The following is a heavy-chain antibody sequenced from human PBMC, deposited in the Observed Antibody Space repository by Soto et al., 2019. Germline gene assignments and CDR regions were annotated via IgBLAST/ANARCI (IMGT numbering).Heavy chain of an antibody. CDR2: MNPNSYNT. D-gene: IGHD3-16*01. CDR1: GYTFANYD. Sequence: QVQLVQSGAEVKKPGASVKVSCKASGYTFANYDIHWVRQATGQGLEWMGWMNPNSYNTGYAQKFQARVTMTRNTPITTAYMELISLTSEDTAVYYCARGTYYCIDVWGQGTAVTVSS. CDR3: ARGTYYCIDV. J-gene: IGHJ6*02. V-gene: IGHV1-8*01.